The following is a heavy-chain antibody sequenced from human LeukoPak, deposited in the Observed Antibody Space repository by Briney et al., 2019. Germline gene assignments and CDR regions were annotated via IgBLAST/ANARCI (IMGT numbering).Heavy chain of an antibody. CDR3: ARIWSGPFDY. J-gene: IGHJ4*02. CDR2: INPTGGDT. CDR1: GYTFTTYY. V-gene: IGHV1-46*01. Sequence: ASVKVSCKASGYTFTTYYIHWVRQAPGQGLDWMAIINPTGGDTTYAQKFQGRVTLTSDTSTSTVYMELSSLRSEDTAVYYCARIWSGPFDYWGQGTLVTVSS. D-gene: IGHD3-3*01.